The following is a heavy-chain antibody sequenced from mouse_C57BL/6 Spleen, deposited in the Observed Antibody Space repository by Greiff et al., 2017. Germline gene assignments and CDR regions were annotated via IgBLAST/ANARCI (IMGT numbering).Heavy chain of an antibody. CDR3: ATYYNDDWFAY. Sequence: QVQLQQSGAELMKPGASVKLSCKATGYTFTGYWIEWVKQRPGHGLEWIGEILPGGGSTNYNEKFKGKATFTADKSSNTAYMQLSSLTYEDSAVYSCATYYNDDWFAYWGQGTLVTVSA. D-gene: IGHD2-4*01. CDR1: GYTFTGYW. CDR2: ILPGGGST. V-gene: IGHV1-9*01. J-gene: IGHJ3*01.